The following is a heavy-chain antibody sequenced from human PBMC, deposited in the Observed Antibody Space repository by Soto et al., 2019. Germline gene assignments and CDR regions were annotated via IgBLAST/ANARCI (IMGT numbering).Heavy chain of an antibody. D-gene: IGHD3-16*01. V-gene: IGHV3-23*01. CDR3: AKDPLAYYAP. CDR2: ISGSGGST. J-gene: IGHJ3*01. CDR1: GFTFISYA. Sequence: PGGSLRLSCAASGFTFISYAMSWARQAPGKGLEWVSAISGSGGSTYYADSVKGRYTISRDNSKNTLYLQMNSLRAEDTAVYYCAKDPLAYYAPWGQGTMVTVSS.